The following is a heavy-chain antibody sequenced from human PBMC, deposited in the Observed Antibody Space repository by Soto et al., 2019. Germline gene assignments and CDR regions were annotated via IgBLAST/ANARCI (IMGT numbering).Heavy chain of an antibody. J-gene: IGHJ4*02. CDR3: ARVDETHFDY. Sequence: LRLSCAASGFTFSSHWMHWVRQAPGKGLVWLSRIHSDGISTTYADSVKDRFTISRDNAKNTLYLQMNSLRAEDTAVYYCARVDETHFDYWGQGTLVTSPQ. CDR2: IHSDGIST. CDR1: GFTFSSHW. V-gene: IGHV3-74*01.